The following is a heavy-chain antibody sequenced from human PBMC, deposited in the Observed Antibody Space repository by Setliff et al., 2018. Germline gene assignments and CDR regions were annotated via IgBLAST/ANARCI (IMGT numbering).Heavy chain of an antibody. J-gene: IGHJ6*02. V-gene: IGHV1-18*01. CDR3: ARANDYSSGWYFYYYGMDV. D-gene: IGHD6-19*01. CDR1: GYTFTSYA. CDR2: ISAYNGNT. Sequence: GPVKVSCKASGYTFTSYAMHWVRQAPGQGLEWMGWISAYNGNTNYAQKLQGRVTMTTDTSTSTAYMELRSLRSDDTAVYYCARANDYSSGWYFYYYGMDVWGQGTTVTVSS.